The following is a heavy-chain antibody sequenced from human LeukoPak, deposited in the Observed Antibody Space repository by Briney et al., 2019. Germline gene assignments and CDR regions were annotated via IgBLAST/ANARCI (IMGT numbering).Heavy chain of an antibody. CDR3: ARVRWLAPKTYYCDS. D-gene: IGHD6-19*01. V-gene: IGHV4-4*07. Sequence: SETLSLTRTVSLGSISSYYWSWLRQPAGKGLEGVGRTYTRGSTNCIPSLKSRVTMSVATSKNQFSLKLSSVTAADTAVYYCARVRWLAPKTYYCDSWGQGTLVTVSS. J-gene: IGHJ4*02. CDR2: TYTRGST. CDR1: LGSISSYY.